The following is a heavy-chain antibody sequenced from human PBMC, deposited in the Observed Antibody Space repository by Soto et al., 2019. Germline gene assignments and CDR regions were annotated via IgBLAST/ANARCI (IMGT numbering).Heavy chain of an antibody. CDR1: GGYISSYY. CDR3: ARHSDYDSSGSTFDY. J-gene: IGHJ4*02. V-gene: IGHV4-59*08. CDR2: IYYRGST. Sequence: SETLSLTCTVSGGYISSYYWSWIRQPPGKGLEWIGYIYYRGSTNYNPSLKSRVTISVDTSKNQFSLKLSSVTAADTAVYYCARHSDYDSSGSTFDYWGQGTLVTVPQ. D-gene: IGHD3-22*01.